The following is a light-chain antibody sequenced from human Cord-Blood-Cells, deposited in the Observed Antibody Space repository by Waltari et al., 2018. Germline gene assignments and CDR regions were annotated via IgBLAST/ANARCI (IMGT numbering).Light chain of an antibody. CDR1: SSDVVGYNY. CDR2: DVS. CDR3: SSYTSSSTWV. V-gene: IGLV2-14*03. Sequence: QSALTQPASVSGSPGHSITISCTGTSSDVVGYNYVSWYQQHPGKAPKLMIYDVSNRPSGVSNRFSGSKSGNTASLTISGLQAEDEADYYCSSYTSSSTWVFGGGTKLTVL. J-gene: IGLJ3*02.